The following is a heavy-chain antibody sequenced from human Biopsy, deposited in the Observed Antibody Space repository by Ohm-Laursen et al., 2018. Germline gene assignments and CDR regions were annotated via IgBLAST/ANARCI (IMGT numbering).Heavy chain of an antibody. CDR2: IWYDGSNK. D-gene: IGHD2-8*01. J-gene: IGHJ4*02. Sequence: SLRLSCSASGFTFSSYGMHWVRQAPGKGLEWVAAIWYDGSNKNYADSVKGRFTISRDNSKSTLYLQMNSLRGEDTAVYYCAKCMTGGSNYYFHHCGQGTLVTVSS. V-gene: IGHV3-33*06. CDR1: GFTFSSYG. CDR3: AKCMTGGSNYYFHH.